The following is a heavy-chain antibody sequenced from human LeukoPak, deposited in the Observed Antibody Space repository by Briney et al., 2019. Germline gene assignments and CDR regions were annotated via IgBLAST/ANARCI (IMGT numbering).Heavy chain of an antibody. V-gene: IGHV4-39*01. CDR1: GGSITSSRYY. Sequence: PPETLSLTCTVSGGSITSSRYYWGWIRQTPGKGLEWIGSISYSGSTQYHPSLKSRLTIFVDTSKSQFSLELTSVTAADTAVFYCARLVNDFSSGLYTGGYYYMDVWGKGTTVTVSS. CDR3: ARLVNDFSSGLYTGGYYYMDV. J-gene: IGHJ6*03. CDR2: ISYSGST. D-gene: IGHD3-3*01.